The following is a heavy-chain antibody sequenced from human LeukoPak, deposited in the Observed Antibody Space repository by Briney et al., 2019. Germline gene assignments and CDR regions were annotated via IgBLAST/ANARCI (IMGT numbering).Heavy chain of an antibody. J-gene: IGHJ4*02. D-gene: IGHD6-13*01. CDR3: ARFIAATGVDS. CDR2: ISSSSSYI. V-gene: IGHV3-21*01. Sequence: GGSLRLSCAASGFTFSSYSMNWVRQAPGKGLEWVSSISSSSSYIYYADSVKGRFTISRDNAKNSLFLQMNSLRAGDTAVYHCARFIAATGVDSWGQGTLVTVSS. CDR1: GFTFSSYS.